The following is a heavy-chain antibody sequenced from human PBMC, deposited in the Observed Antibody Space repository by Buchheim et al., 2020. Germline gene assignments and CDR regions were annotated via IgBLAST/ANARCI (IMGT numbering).Heavy chain of an antibody. CDR3: ARATSFLYGEFDY. CDR2: IKQDGSEK. Sequence: EVQLVESGGGLVQPGGSLRLSCAASGITFSSYWMSWVRQAPGKGLEWVANIKQDGSEKYYVDSVKGRFTISRDNAKNSLYLQMNSLRAEDTAVYYCARATSFLYGEFDYWGQGTL. J-gene: IGHJ4*02. V-gene: IGHV3-7*04. CDR1: GITFSSYW. D-gene: IGHD4-17*01.